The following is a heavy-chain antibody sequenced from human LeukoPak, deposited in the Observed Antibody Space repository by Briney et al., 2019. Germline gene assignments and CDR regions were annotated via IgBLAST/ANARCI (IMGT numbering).Heavy chain of an antibody. CDR2: IFYSGST. CDR1: GGSISSYY. V-gene: IGHV4-59*08. J-gene: IGHJ4*02. D-gene: IGHD1-14*01. CDR3: ARSAAWLTTFDY. Sequence: SETLSLTCTVSGGSISSYYWSWIRQSPEKGLEWIGHIFYSGSTNYNPSLKSRVTISVDTSKNQFSLKVNSVTAADTAVYYCARSAAWLTTFDYWGQGTLVTVPS.